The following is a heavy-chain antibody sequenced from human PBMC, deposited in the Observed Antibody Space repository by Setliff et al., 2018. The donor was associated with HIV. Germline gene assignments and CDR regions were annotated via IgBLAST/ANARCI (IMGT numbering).Heavy chain of an antibody. CDR1: GYTFTSFY. CDR3: ARGRCSSTSCYYYYYYMDV. J-gene: IGHJ6*03. Sequence: ASVKVSCKASGYTFTSFYLHWVRQAPGQGLEWMGWINTNTGNPTYAQGFTGRFVFSLDTSVSTAYLQISSLKAEDTAVYYCARGRCSSTSCYYYYYYMDVWGKGTTVTVSS. CDR2: INTNTGNP. D-gene: IGHD2-2*01. V-gene: IGHV7-4-1*02.